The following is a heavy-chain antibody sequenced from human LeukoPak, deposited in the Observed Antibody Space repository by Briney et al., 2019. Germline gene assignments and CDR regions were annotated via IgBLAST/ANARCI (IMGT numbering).Heavy chain of an antibody. CDR1: GGSFSGYY. V-gene: IGHV4-34*01. D-gene: IGHD2-21*02. CDR3: ARGAEHWPNTVGVTAIVFDY. Sequence: SETLSLTCAVYGGSFSGYYWSWIRQPPGKGLEWIGEINHSGSTNYNPSLKSRVTISVDTSKNQFSLKLSSVTAADTAVYYCARGAEHWPNTVGVTAIVFDYWGQGTLVTVSS. CDR2: INHSGST. J-gene: IGHJ4*02.